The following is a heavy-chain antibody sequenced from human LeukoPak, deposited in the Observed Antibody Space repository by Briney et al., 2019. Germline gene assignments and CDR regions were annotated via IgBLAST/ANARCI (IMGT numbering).Heavy chain of an antibody. D-gene: IGHD1-7*01. CDR3: TTEVPRITGTTQSSGAFDI. J-gene: IGHJ3*02. V-gene: IGHV3-15*01. CDR2: IKSKTDGGTT. CDR1: GFTFSNAW. Sequence: GGSLRLSCAASGFTFSNAWMSWVRQAPGKGLEWVGRIKSKTDGGTTDYAAPVKGRFTISRDDSKNTLYLQMNSLKTEDTAVYYCTTEVPRITGTTQSSGAFDIWGQGTMVTVSS.